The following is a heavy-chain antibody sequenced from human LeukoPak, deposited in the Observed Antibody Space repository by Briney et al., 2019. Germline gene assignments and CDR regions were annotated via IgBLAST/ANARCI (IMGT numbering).Heavy chain of an antibody. V-gene: IGHV4-34*01. J-gene: IGHJ6*03. CDR1: GGSFSGYY. CDR2: INHSGST. Sequence: SETLSLTCAVYGGSFSGYYWSWIRQPPGKGLEWIGEINHSGSTNYNPSLKSRVTISVDTSKNQFSLKLSSVTAPDTAVYYCARGQTHDFWSGYYGIYYYMDVWGKGTTVTVSS. D-gene: IGHD3-3*01. CDR3: ARGQTHDFWSGYYGIYYYMDV.